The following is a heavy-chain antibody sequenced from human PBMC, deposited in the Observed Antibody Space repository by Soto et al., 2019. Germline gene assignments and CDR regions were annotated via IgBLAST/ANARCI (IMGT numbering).Heavy chain of an antibody. CDR3: AREYSSSLTFDY. V-gene: IGHV4-30-4*01. CDR2: IYYSGST. CDR1: GGSIRSGDYY. D-gene: IGHD6-6*01. Sequence: PSETLSLTCTVSGGSIRSGDYYWSWIRQPPGKGLEWIGYIYYSGSTYYNPSLKSRVTISVDTSKNQFSLELSSVTAADTAVYYCAREYSSSLTFDYWGQGTLVTVSS. J-gene: IGHJ4*02.